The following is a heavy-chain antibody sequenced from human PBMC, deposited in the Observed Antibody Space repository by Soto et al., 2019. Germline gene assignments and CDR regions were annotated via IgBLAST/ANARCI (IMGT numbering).Heavy chain of an antibody. CDR2: ISAYNGNT. CDR1: GYTFTSYG. CDR3: ARDRAAVAGMGAFDI. V-gene: IGHV1-18*01. J-gene: IGHJ3*02. D-gene: IGHD6-19*01. Sequence: ASVTVSCKASGYTFTSYGISWVRQAPGQGLEWMGWISAYNGNTNYAQKLQGRVTMTTDTSTSTAYMELRSLRSDDTAVYYCARDRAAVAGMGAFDIWGQGTMVTVSS.